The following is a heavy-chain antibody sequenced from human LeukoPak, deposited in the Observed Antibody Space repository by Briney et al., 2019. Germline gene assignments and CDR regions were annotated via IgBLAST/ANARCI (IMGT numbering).Heavy chain of an antibody. J-gene: IGHJ5*02. Sequence: QAGGSLRLSCAASGFTFSSYAMHWVRQAPGKGLEWVSYISSSSNTIYYADSLKGRFTISRDNARNSLYLQMNSLRAEDTAVYYCARDRLHYDSPNWFDPWGQGTLVTVSS. V-gene: IGHV3-48*01. D-gene: IGHD3-3*01. CDR2: ISSSSNTI. CDR1: GFTFSSYA. CDR3: ARDRLHYDSPNWFDP.